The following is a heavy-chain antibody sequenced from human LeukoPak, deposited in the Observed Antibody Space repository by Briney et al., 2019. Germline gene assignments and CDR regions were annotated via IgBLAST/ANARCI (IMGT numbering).Heavy chain of an antibody. V-gene: IGHV3-11*01. J-gene: IGHJ5*02. D-gene: IGHD6-13*01. CDR1: GFTFSSYA. CDR2: ITFSGRTI. CDR3: ARLGSSWPNWFDP. Sequence: GGSLRLSCAASGFTFSSYAMSWIRQPPGKGLEWVSYITFSGRTILYADSVKGRFTISRDNARSSLYLQMNSLRAEDTAVYYCARLGSSWPNWFDPWGQGTLVTVSS.